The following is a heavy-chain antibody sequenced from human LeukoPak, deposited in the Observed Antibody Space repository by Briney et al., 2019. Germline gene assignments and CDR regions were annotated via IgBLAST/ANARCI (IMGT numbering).Heavy chain of an antibody. CDR1: GFTFSSYA. CDR3: AKDGYSSSWYVKYYMDV. D-gene: IGHD6-13*01. Sequence: PGGSLRLSCAASGFTFSSYAMSWVRQAPGKGLEWVSAISGSGGSTYYADSVKGRFTISRDNSKNTLYLQMNSLRAEDTAVYYCAKDGYSSSWYVKYYMDVWGKGTTVTISS. V-gene: IGHV3-23*01. J-gene: IGHJ6*03. CDR2: ISGSGGST.